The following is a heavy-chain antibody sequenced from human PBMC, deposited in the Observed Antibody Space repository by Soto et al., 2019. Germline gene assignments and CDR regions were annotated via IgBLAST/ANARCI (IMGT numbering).Heavy chain of an antibody. V-gene: IGHV4-31*03. Sequence: SSETLSLTCSVSGGSISSGGYYWGWIRQHPGKGLEWIGYIYYSGSTYYNPSLKSRVTISVDTSKNQFSLKLSSVTAADTAVYYCKRGFFSDYYYMDVWGKGTTVTVSS. J-gene: IGHJ6*03. CDR1: GGSISSGGYY. D-gene: IGHD3-3*01. CDR2: IYYSGST. CDR3: KRGFFSDYYYMDV.